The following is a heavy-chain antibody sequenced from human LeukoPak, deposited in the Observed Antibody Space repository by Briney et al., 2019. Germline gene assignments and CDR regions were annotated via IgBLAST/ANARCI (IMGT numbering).Heavy chain of an antibody. V-gene: IGHV1-2*02. Sequence: GASVKVSCKASGYTFTGYYMHWVRQAPGQGLEWMGWINPNSGGTNYAQKFQGRVTMTRDTSISTAYMELSRLRSDDTAIYYCAKAINYYDSSGYYLYYFDYWGHGTPVTVSS. J-gene: IGHJ4*01. D-gene: IGHD3-22*01. CDR1: GYTFTGYY. CDR3: AKAINYYDSSGYYLYYFDY. CDR2: INPNSGGT.